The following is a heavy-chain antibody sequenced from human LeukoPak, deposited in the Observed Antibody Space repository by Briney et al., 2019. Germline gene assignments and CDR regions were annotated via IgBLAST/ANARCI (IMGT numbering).Heavy chain of an antibody. CDR3: AKDRIGGGVEDY. Sequence: PGGSLRLSCAASGFTFSSYVMTWVRQAPGKGLEWASTIDTDGDTYYAASVKGRFTISRDNSKNTLYLQMNSLRAEDTAVYYCAKDRIGGGVEDYWGQGTLVTVSS. V-gene: IGHV3-23*01. CDR1: GFTFSSYV. D-gene: IGHD4-23*01. CDR2: IDTDGDT. J-gene: IGHJ4*02.